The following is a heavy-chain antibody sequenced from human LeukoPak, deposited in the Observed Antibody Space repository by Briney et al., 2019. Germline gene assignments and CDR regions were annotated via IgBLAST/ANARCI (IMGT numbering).Heavy chain of an antibody. CDR1: GYTFTSYY. D-gene: IGHD2-2*01. CDR3: ARAYKGYCSSTSCYDFDY. V-gene: IGHV1-46*01. Sequence: ASVKVSCMASGYTFTSYYMHWVRQAPGQGLEWMGIINPSGGSTSYAQKFQGRVTMTRDTSTSTVYMELSSLRSEDTAVYYCARAYKGYCSSTSCYDFDYWGQGTLVTVSS. CDR2: INPSGGST. J-gene: IGHJ4*02.